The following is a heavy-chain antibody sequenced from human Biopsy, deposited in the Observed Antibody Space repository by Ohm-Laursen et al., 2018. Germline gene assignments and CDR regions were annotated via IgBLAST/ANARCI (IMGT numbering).Heavy chain of an antibody. J-gene: IGHJ4*02. Sequence: GASAKVSCKASGYTFTDYYIHWVRQSPGQGLEWMGWINPNSGATNSAQKFRDRVTLTRDTSISAVYIDLRRLKSDDAAIYYCARDRMTDVFGGPTRTDVFDSWGQGTPVTVSS. CDR3: ARDRMTDVFGGPTRTDVFDS. V-gene: IGHV1-2*02. D-gene: IGHD3-10*01. CDR2: INPNSGAT. CDR1: GYTFTDYY.